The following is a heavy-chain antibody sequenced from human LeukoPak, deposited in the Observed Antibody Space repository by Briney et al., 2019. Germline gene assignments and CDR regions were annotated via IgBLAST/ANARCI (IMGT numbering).Heavy chain of an antibody. CDR1: GFTVSSNY. D-gene: IGHD6-13*01. V-gene: IGHV3-53*01. CDR2: IYSGGST. CDR3: ARVAKDWRSSSWYRWDDWFDP. Sequence: PGGSLRLSCAASGFTVSSNYMSWVRQAPGKGLEWVSVIYSGGSTYYADSVKGRFTISRDNSKNTLYLQMNSLRAEDTAVYYCARVAKDWRSSSWYRWDDWFDPWGQGTLVTVSS. J-gene: IGHJ5*02.